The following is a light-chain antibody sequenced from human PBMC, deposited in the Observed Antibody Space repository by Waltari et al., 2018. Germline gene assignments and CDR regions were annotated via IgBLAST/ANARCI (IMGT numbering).Light chain of an antibody. CDR3: LQHNSYPYS. V-gene: IGKV1-17*01. CDR1: QDISNY. J-gene: IGKJ2*03. CDR2: AAS. Sequence: DIQMTQSPSSLSASVGDTVTITCRASQDISNYLNWFQQKPGKAPKLLIYAASTLQSGVPSRLSGSGSGTEFTLIISSLQPEDFAAYYCLQHNSYPYSFGQGTKVEIK.